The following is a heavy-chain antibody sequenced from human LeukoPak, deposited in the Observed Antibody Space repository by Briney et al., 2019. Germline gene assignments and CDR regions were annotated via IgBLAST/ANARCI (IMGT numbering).Heavy chain of an antibody. V-gene: IGHV1-18*01. D-gene: IGHD3-10*01. CDR2: ISAYNGNT. CDR1: GYTFTSYG. CDR3: ARDSYYGSGRGLYGMDV. Sequence: ASVKVSCKASGYTFTSYGISWVRQAPGQGLEWMGWISAYNGNTNYAQKLQGRVTMTTDTSTSTAYMELRSLRSDDTAVYYCARDSYYGSGRGLYGMDVWGQGTTVTVSS. J-gene: IGHJ6*02.